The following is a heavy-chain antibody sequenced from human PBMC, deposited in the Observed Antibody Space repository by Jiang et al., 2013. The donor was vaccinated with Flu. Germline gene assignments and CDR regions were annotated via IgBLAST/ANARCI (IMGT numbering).Heavy chain of an antibody. D-gene: IGHD5-12*01. Sequence: GPGLVKPSQTLSLTCTVSGGSISSGGYYWSWVRQHPGKGLEWIGNIHNRGASYYNPSLRSRLTISVDTSKNQFSLSLSSVTAADTAFYYCARVRYNGYDSYYFDYWGQGTLVTVSS. CDR1: GGSISSGGYY. CDR3: ARVRYNGYDSYYFDY. CDR2: IHNRGAS. V-gene: IGHV4-31*03. J-gene: IGHJ4*02.